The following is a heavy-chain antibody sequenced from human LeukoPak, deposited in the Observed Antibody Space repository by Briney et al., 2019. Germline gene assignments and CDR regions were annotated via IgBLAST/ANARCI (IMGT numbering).Heavy chain of an antibody. J-gene: IGHJ4*02. D-gene: IGHD6-19*01. Sequence: PSETLSLTYAVSGYSISSGYYWGWIRQPPGEGLEWIGSISHSGNTYFNPSLKSRVTISVDTSKNQFSLKLSSVAAADTAVYYCARDPGAVAGTNWGQGTLVTVSS. CDR1: GYSISSGYY. CDR2: ISHSGNT. V-gene: IGHV4-38-2*02. CDR3: ARDPGAVAGTN.